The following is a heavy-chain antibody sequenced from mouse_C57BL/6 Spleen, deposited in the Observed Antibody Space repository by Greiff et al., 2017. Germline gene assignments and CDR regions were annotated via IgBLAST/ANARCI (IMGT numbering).Heavy chain of an antibody. CDR2: IWSGGST. CDR3: AKSYGSSSAWFAY. Sequence: QVHVKQSGPGLVQPSQSLSITCTVSGFSLTSYGVHWVRQPPGKGLEWLGVIWSGGSTDYNAAFISRLSISKDNSKSQVFFKMNSLQADDTAIYYCAKSYGSSSAWFAYWGQGTLVTVSA. D-gene: IGHD1-1*01. CDR1: GFSLTSYG. V-gene: IGHV2-4*01. J-gene: IGHJ3*01.